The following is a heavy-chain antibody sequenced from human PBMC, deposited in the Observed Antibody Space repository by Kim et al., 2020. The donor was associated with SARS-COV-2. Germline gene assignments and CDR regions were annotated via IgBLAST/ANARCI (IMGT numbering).Heavy chain of an antibody. CDR3: AAAGLRGAGHDPRAFDC. J-gene: IGHJ4*02. D-gene: IGHD6-13*01. V-gene: IGHV4-59*01. CDR1: GGSINNYH. Sequence: SETLSLTCTVFGGSINNYHWSWIRQSPGKGLEWIGDIYNRGDIYNRGRTNFNPSLKSRLSISIDTSKRQFSLNLSSVTAADTAVYFCAAAGLRGAGHDPRAFDCWGQGTLVTVSS. CDR2: IYNRGDIYNRGRT.